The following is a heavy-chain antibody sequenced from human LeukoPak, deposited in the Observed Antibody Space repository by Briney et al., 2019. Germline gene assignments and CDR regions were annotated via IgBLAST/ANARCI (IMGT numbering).Heavy chain of an antibody. CDR2: INHSGST. CDR3: GGERYDGSGLFAY. D-gene: IGHD3-22*01. J-gene: IGHJ4*02. Sequence: PSETLSLTCAVYGGSFSGYYWSWIRQPPGKGLEWIGEINHSGSTNYNPSLKSRVTISVDTSKNQFSLKLSSVTAADKAVYYCGGERYDGSGLFAYGGQGTLVTVSS. V-gene: IGHV4-34*01. CDR1: GGSFSGYY.